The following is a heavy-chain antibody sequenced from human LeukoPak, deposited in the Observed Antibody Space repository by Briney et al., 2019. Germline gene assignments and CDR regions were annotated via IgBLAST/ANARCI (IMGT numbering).Heavy chain of an antibody. J-gene: IGHJ5*02. CDR3: ARRRVAVAGKPSWFDP. D-gene: IGHD6-19*01. CDR2: IYPGDSDT. Sequence: GESLKISCKGSGYSFTSYWIGWVRQMPGKGLEWMGIIYPGDSDTRYSPSFQGQVTISADKSISTAYLQWSSLKASDTAMYYCARRRVAVAGKPSWFDPWGQGTLVTVSS. V-gene: IGHV5-51*01. CDR1: GYSFTSYW.